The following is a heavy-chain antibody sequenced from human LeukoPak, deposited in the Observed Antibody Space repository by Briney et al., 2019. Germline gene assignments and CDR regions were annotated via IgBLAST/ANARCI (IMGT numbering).Heavy chain of an antibody. Sequence: GGSLRLSCVGSGFIFRSYAVTWVRQAPGKGLEWVSTISGSSDTTFYADSVKGRFTISRDRSMNTVDLQMNSLRADDTATYYCAKDTGTTAAFDIWGQGTAVTVSS. CDR1: GFIFRSYA. CDR2: ISGSSDTT. J-gene: IGHJ3*02. D-gene: IGHD1-1*01. CDR3: AKDTGTTAAFDI. V-gene: IGHV3-23*01.